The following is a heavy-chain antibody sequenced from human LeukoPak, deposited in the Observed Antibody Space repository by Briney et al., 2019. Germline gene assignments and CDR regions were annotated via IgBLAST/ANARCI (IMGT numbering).Heavy chain of an antibody. CDR1: GFTFDDYA. J-gene: IGHJ4*02. D-gene: IGHD3-3*01. CDR3: AKGRLRFLEWVDY. Sequence: GGSLRLSCAASGFTFDDYAMHWVRQAPGKGLEWVSGISWNSGSIGYADSVKGRFTISRDSAKNSLYLQMNSLRAEDTALYYCAKGRLRFLEWVDYWGQGTLVTVSS. CDR2: ISWNSGSI. V-gene: IGHV3-9*01.